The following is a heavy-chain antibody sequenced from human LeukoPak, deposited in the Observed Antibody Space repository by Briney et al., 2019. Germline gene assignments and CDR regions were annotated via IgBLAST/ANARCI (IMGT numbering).Heavy chain of an antibody. D-gene: IGHD2-2*01. CDR3: ARVVVVPAAPDMNYYYYYGMDV. Sequence: ASVKVSCKASGYTFTSYYMHWVRQAPGQGLEWMGIINPSGGSTSYAQKFQGRVTMTRDTSTSTVYMELSSLRSEDTAVYYCARVVVVPAAPDMNYYYYYGMDVWGQGTTVTVSS. J-gene: IGHJ6*02. CDR2: INPSGGST. V-gene: IGHV1-46*01. CDR1: GYTFTSYY.